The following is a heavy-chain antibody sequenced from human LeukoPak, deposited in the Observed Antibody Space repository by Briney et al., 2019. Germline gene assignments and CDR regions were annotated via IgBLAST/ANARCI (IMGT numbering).Heavy chain of an antibody. V-gene: IGHV3-48*03. J-gene: IGHJ4*02. CDR1: GFTFSSYE. CDR3: AKDRAITFGGIVLPYFDY. D-gene: IGHD3-16*01. Sequence: PGGSLRLSCAASGFTFSSYEMNWVRQAPGKGLEWVSYVSSSGSTIYYADSVKGRFTISRDNAKNSLYLQMNSLRAEDTAVYYCAKDRAITFGGIVLPYFDYWGQGTLVTVSS. CDR2: VSSSGSTI.